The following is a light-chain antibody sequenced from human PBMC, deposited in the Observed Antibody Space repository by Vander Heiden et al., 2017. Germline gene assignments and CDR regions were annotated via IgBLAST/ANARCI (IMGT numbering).Light chain of an antibody. CDR3: QQYNNWPPLT. V-gene: IGKV3-15*01. Sequence: EIVMTQSPATLSVSPGERATLSCRASQSVSSNLASYQQKPGQAPRLLIYGASTRATGIPARFSGSGSGIEFTLTISSLQSEDFAVYYCQQYNNWPPLTFGGGTKVEIK. J-gene: IGKJ4*01. CDR1: QSVSSN. CDR2: GAS.